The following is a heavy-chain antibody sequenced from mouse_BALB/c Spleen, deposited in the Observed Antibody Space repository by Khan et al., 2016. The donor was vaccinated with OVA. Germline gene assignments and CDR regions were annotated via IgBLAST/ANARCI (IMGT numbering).Heavy chain of an antibody. J-gene: IGHJ3*01. CDR2: IDPENGNT. V-gene: IGHV14-1*02. D-gene: IGHD2-4*01. CDR1: GFNIKDYY. Sequence: EVQLQESGTELVRPGALVKLSCKASGFNIKDYYIHWVKQRPEQGLEWIGWIDPENGNTLYDPKFQDKVTITANTSSNTAYLQLSILTSEDTAAFYCARSDYSPWFAYWGQGTLVTVSA. CDR3: ARSDYSPWFAY.